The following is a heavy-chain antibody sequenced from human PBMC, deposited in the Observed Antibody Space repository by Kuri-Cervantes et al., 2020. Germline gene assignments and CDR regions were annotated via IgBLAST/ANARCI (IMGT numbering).Heavy chain of an antibody. V-gene: IGHV3-20*04. D-gene: IGHD6-19*01. CDR1: GFTFSSHW. J-gene: IGHJ4*02. Sequence: GESLKISCVASGFTFSSHWMHWVRQAPGKGLVWVSGIDWNGGSTGYADSVKGRFTISRDNAKNSLYLQMNSLRAEDTAVYYCARGSGSSSGWVSDYWGQGTLVTVSS. CDR2: IDWNGGST. CDR3: ARGSGSSSGWVSDY.